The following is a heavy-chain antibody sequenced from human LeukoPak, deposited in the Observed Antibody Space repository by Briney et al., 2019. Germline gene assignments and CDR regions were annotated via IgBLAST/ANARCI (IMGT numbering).Heavy chain of an antibody. CDR3: ARESESYDSSGSTFKY. Sequence: GGSLRLSCAASGFTFSSYGMHWVRQALGKGLVWVAFIRYDGSNKYYADSVKGRFTISRDNSKNTLHLQMNSLRAEDTAVYYCARESESYDSSGSTFKYWGQGTLVTVSS. D-gene: IGHD3-22*01. CDR2: IRYDGSNK. J-gene: IGHJ4*02. V-gene: IGHV3-30*02. CDR1: GFTFSSYG.